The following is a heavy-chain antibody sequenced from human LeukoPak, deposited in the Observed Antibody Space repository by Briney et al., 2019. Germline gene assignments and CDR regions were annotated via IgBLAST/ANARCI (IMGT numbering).Heavy chain of an antibody. CDR1: GFGFSDYT. V-gene: IGHV3-21*06. CDR2: ISTRSAYI. D-gene: IGHD5/OR15-5a*01. CDR3: ARGPPPGVYSGMDV. J-gene: IGHJ6*02. Sequence: PGESLRLSCAASGFGFSDYTMNWVRLTPGKGLEWVSSISTRSAYIFYADSVKGRFSISRDNAKNFLYLQLNSLRVEDTAVYYCARGPPPGVYSGMDVWGQGTTVTVSS.